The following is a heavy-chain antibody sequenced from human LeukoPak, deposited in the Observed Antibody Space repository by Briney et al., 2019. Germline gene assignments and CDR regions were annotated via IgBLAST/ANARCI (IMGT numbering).Heavy chain of an antibody. CDR1: GFTFSSYG. V-gene: IGHV3-33*06. D-gene: IGHD2-15*01. CDR2: IWYDGNK. Sequence: GRSLRLSCAASGFTFSSYGMHWVRQAPGKGLERVAIIWYDGNKYYADSVKGRFTISRDNSKNTLYLQINSLRDEDTAKYYFAKEISLNDAFDIWGQGTMVTVSS. J-gene: IGHJ3*02. CDR3: AKEISLNDAFDI.